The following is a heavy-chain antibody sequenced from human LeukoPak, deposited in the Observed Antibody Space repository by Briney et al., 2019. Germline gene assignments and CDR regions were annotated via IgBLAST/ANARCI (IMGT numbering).Heavy chain of an antibody. Sequence: SGGSLRLSCAASGFTVSTNYMSWVRQAPVKGLEWVSVIYSDGRTYYADSVKGRFTISRDNSKNTLYLQMNSLRAEDTAVYYCARDSGRFDVFDIWGQGTMVTVSS. J-gene: IGHJ3*02. CDR2: IYSDGRT. V-gene: IGHV3-53*01. CDR1: GFTVSTNY. CDR3: ARDSGRFDVFDI. D-gene: IGHD3-10*01.